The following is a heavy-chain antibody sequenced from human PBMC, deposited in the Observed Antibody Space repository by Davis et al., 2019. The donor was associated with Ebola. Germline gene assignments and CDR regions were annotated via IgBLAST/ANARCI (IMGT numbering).Heavy chain of an antibody. CDR3: AKVHSGSSHTPAVDY. Sequence: GESLKISCAASGFTFSSYAMSWVRQAPGKGLEWVSAISGSGGSTYYADSVKGRLTISRDNSKNTLYLQMNSLRAEDTAVYYCAKVHSGSSHTPAVDYWGQGTLVTVSS. CDR1: GFTFSSYA. V-gene: IGHV3-23*01. J-gene: IGHJ4*02. CDR2: ISGSGGST. D-gene: IGHD1-26*01.